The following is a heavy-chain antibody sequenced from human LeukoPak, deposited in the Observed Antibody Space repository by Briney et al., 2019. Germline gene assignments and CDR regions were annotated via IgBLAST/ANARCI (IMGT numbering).Heavy chain of an antibody. V-gene: IGHV4-59*01. CDR2: IYYSGST. D-gene: IGHD6-13*01. CDR1: GGSISSYY. CDR3: ARSIAGYSSSWYEWAGWFDP. J-gene: IGHJ5*02. Sequence: PSETLSLSCTVSGGSISSYYWSWIRQPPGKGLEWIGYIYYSGSTNCNPSLKSRVTISVDTSKNQFSLKLSSVTAADTAVYYCARSIAGYSSSWYEWAGWFDPWGQGTLVTVSS.